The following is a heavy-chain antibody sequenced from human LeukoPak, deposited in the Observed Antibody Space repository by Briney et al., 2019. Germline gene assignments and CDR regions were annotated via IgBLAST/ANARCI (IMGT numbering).Heavy chain of an antibody. CDR2: IYYSGSA. CDR3: ARGPDRRDGYKSLDY. Sequence: SETLSLTCTVSGCSLSSYYWSWIRQPPGKGLEWIGYIYYSGSANYNPSLKSRVTMSVDTSENQFSLKLYSMTAADTAVYYCARGPDRRDGYKSLDYWGQGTLVTVSS. V-gene: IGHV4-59*12. D-gene: IGHD5-24*01. J-gene: IGHJ4*02. CDR1: GCSLSSYY.